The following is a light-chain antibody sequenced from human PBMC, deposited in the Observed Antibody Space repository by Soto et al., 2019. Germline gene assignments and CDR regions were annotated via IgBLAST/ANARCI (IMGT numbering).Light chain of an antibody. Sequence: QAVVTQHPSLTGSPGGTVTITCASSTGAVTSDYYPTWVQQKPGQAPRAMIYSTSNSHSWTPGRFSGSLLGGKAALTLSGVQQEDEAEYCCLLYCGSSQIFGGGTKLTVL. CDR2: STS. CDR1: TGAVTSDYY. CDR3: LLYCGSSQI. J-gene: IGLJ2*01. V-gene: IGLV7-43*01.